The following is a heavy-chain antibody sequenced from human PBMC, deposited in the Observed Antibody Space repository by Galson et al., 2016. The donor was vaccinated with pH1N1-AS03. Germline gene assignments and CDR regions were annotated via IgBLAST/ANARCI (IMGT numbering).Heavy chain of an antibody. J-gene: IGHJ6*02. Sequence: PALVKPTQTLTLTCTFSGFSLTTNEMRVGWIRQPPGKALERLARIDWDDDEYYSRSLRTRLTISKETSKNQVVLTMTDMDPADTGTYSCARSPGDYFQSLGMDVWGQGTTVTVS. V-gene: IGHV2-70*04. D-gene: IGHD5-12*01. CDR2: IDWDDDE. CDR3: ARSPGDYFQSLGMDV. CDR1: GFSLTTNEMR.